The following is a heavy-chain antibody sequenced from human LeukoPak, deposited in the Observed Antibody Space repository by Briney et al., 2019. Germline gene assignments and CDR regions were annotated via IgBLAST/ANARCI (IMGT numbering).Heavy chain of an antibody. D-gene: IGHD2-8*01. CDR3: AGNGY. J-gene: IGHJ4*02. CDR1: GFPFSSYA. V-gene: IGHV3-30-3*01. CDR2: ISYDGSNK. Sequence: GSSLKLSCAASGFPFSSYALHWGRQAPGNGLEWEAVISYDGSNKYNADSVKGRFTISRDNSKNTLYLQMNSLRAEDTAVYYCAGNGYWGQGTLVTVSS.